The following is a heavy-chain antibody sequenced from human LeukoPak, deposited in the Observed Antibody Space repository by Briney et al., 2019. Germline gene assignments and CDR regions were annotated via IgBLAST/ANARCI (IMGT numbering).Heavy chain of an antibody. J-gene: IGHJ4*02. CDR1: GYTFTGYY. CDR2: INPNSGGT. CDR3: ARVPEMATVIDPFFDY. V-gene: IGHV1-2*02. D-gene: IGHD5-24*01. Sequence: GASVKVSCKASGYTFTGYYMHWVRQAPGQGLEWMGWINPNSGGTNYAQKFQGRVTMTRDTSISTAYMELSRLRSDDTAVYYCARVPEMATVIDPFFDYWGQGTLVTVSS.